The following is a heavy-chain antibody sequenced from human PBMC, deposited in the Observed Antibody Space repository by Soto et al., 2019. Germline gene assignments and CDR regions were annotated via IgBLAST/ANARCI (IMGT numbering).Heavy chain of an antibody. CDR1: GGTFSSYA. CDR3: ASSNSGSYSPPTVPFDY. J-gene: IGHJ4*02. Sequence: ASVKVSCKASGGTFSSYAISWVRQAPGQGLEWMGGIIPIFGTANYAQKFQGRVTITADESTSTAYMELSSLRSEDTAVYYCASSNSGSYSPPTVPFDYWGQGTLVTVSS. V-gene: IGHV1-69*13. CDR2: IIPIFGTA. D-gene: IGHD1-26*01.